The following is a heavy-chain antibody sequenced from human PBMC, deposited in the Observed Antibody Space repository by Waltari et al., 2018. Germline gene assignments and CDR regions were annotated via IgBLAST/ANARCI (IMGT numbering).Heavy chain of an antibody. CDR3: AKSDRFGGVVVGFDY. CDR2: ISGSGGNT. V-gene: IGHV3-23*04. D-gene: IGHD3-16*02. CDR1: GFTFSNYA. Sequence: EVQLVESGGGLVQPGGSLRLSCSASGFTFSNYAMIWVRQATGKGLEWVSAISGSGGNTYYADSVKGRFTISRDNSKNTVYLQMNSLRAEDTAVYYCAKSDRFGGVVVGFDYWGQGTLVTVSS. J-gene: IGHJ4*02.